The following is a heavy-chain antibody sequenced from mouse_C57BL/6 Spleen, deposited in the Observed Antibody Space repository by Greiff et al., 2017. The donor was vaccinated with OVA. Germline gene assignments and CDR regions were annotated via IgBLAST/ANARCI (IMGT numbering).Heavy chain of an antibody. CDR1: GYTFTGYW. D-gene: IGHD1-1*01. V-gene: IGHV1-9*01. CDR2: LLPGSGST. J-gene: IGHJ3*01. Sequence: QVQLQQSGAELMKPGASVKLSCKAPGYTFTGYWIEWVKQRPGHGLEWIGELLPGSGSTNYNAKFKGKATFTADTSSNTAYMQRSSLTTDDSAIYDCARDYGSSPWLAYWGQGTLVTVSA. CDR3: ARDYGSSPWLAY.